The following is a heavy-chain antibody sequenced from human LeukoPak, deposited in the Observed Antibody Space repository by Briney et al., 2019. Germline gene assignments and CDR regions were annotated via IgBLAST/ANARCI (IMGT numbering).Heavy chain of an antibody. CDR1: GFTFSSYS. V-gene: IGHV3-21*01. CDR2: ISSSSSYI. Sequence: GGSLRLSCAASGFTFSSYSMNWVRQAPGKGLEWVSSISSSSSYIYYADSVKGRFTISRDNAKNSLYLQMNSLRAEDTAVYYCARYCSSTSCSSYYYYYMDVWGKGTTVTVPS. D-gene: IGHD2-2*01. CDR3: ARYCSSTSCSSYYYYYMDV. J-gene: IGHJ6*03.